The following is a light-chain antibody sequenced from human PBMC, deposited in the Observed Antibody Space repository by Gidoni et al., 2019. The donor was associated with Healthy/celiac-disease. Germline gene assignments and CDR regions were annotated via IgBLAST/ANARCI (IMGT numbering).Light chain of an antibody. CDR3: QQRSNWPWT. V-gene: IGKV3-11*01. J-gene: IGKJ1*01. CDR1: QSLSSY. Sequence: EIVLTQSPATLSLSPGARATLSCRASQSLSSYLAWYQQKPGQAPRLLIYDASNRATGIPARFSGSGSGTDFTLTISSLEAEDVAVYYCQQRSNWPWTFGQGTKVEIK. CDR2: DAS.